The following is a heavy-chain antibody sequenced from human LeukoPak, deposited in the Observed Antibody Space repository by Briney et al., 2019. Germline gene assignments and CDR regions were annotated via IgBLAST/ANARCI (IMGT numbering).Heavy chain of an antibody. CDR2: VNPNSGDT. D-gene: IGHD3-16*02. J-gene: IGHJ4*02. Sequence: ASVKASCKASGYTFSGYQIHLVRQAPGQGLELMGWVNPNSGDTKYAQKFQGRVTMTSDTSTSTVYMELSRLSSDDTAVYSCARGAVSGTYRYLYWGQGTLVTVSS. V-gene: IGHV1-2*02. CDR3: ARGAVSGTYRYLY. CDR1: GYTFSGYQ.